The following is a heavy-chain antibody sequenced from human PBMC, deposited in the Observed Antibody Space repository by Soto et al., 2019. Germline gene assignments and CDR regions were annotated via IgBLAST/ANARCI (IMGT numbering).Heavy chain of an antibody. CDR2: IYYSGST. CDR1: GGSISSYY. Sequence: PSETMSLTCTVAGGSISSYYWSWIRQPPGKGLEWIGYIYYSGSTSYNPSLKSRVTISVDMSKNQFSLKLNSVTAADTAVYYCARVESGSRQIYFDYWGQGSLVT. V-gene: IGHV4-59*01. J-gene: IGHJ4*02. CDR3: ARVESGSRQIYFDY. D-gene: IGHD6-13*01.